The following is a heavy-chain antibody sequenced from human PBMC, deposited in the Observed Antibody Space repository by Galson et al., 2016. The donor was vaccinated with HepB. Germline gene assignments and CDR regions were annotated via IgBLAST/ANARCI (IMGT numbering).Heavy chain of an antibody. D-gene: IGHD3-3*01. Sequence: SLRLSCAASGFTFGDYYMSWIRQAPGKGLEWVSYISSSGSTIYYADSVKGRFTISRDNAKNSLYLQMNSLRVEDTAVYYCVRSRARQVYNDYLSGPPEFWGQGTLVTVSP. CDR1: GFTFGDYY. CDR2: ISSSGSTI. V-gene: IGHV3-11*01. CDR3: VRSRARQVYNDYLSGPPEF. J-gene: IGHJ4*02.